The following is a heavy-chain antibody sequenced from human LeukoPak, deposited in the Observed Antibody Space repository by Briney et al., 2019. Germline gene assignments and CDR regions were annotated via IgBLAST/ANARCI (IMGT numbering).Heavy chain of an antibody. D-gene: IGHD3-22*01. J-gene: IGHJ2*01. CDR1: GGSISRSNW. V-gene: IGHV4-4*02. CDR2: IYHSGST. Sequence: SETLSLTCAVSGGSISRSNWWSWVRQPPGKGLEWIGEIYHSGSTKYNPSLKSRVTISMDKSKNQFTLKLSAVTAADTAVYYCARQDYYDTSTWYFDLGGRGTLVTVSS. CDR3: ARQDYYDTSTWYFDL.